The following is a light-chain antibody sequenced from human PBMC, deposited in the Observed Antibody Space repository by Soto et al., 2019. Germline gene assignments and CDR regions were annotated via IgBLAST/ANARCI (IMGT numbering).Light chain of an antibody. CDR2: EAS. CDR1: QSVSNW. J-gene: IGKJ2*01. Sequence: DIQMTQFPSTLSASVGDRVTITCRARQSVSNWVAWYQQKPGKAPRLLISEASNLELEVPSNFSGAGSGTEFTLTINSLQPDDCATYYCQQYYKFPGTFGQGTKLEIK. CDR3: QQYYKFPGT. V-gene: IGKV1-5*01.